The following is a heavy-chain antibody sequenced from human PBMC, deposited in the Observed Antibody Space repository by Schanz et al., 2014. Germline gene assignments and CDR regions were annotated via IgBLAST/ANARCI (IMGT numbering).Heavy chain of an antibody. D-gene: IGHD5-18*01. CDR2: ISGSGGST. CDR3: ARDTSYGMDV. CDR1: GFTFTTHS. J-gene: IGHJ6*02. Sequence: EVQLLESGGGLVQPGGSLRLSCAASGFTFTTHSMTWVRQAPGKGLEWVSGISGSGGSTYYADSVKGRFTISRDNAKISLYLQMNSLRVEDTAVYYCARDTSYGMDVWGQGTTVTVSS. V-gene: IGHV3-23*01.